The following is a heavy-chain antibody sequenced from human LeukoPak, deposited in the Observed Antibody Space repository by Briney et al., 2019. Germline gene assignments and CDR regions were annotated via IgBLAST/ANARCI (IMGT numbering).Heavy chain of an antibody. CDR2: INHSGST. D-gene: IGHD6-19*01. CDR1: GGSFSGYY. V-gene: IGHV4-34*01. Sequence: SETLSLTRAVYGGSFSGYYWSCIRQPPGKGVEWSGEINHSGSTQYTPPLKSRVTISVDTSKIQFSLKLRSVTAADTAVYYCARGDLRGWIRRAFDIWGQGTMVTVSS. CDR3: ARGDLRGWIRRAFDI. J-gene: IGHJ3*02.